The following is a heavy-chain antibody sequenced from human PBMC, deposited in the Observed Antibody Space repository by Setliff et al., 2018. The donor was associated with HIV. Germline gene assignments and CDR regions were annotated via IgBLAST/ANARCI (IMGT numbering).Heavy chain of an antibody. Sequence: SVKVSCKTSGGAFSTYSINWVRQAPGQGPEWMGGIIWIIGVTNYAQKFQGRVTITADGSTSTAYMELTSLRSEDTAVYYCATGRHYYDSSDYPANPFDVWGQGTLVTVSS. CDR3: ATGRHYYDSSDYPANPFDV. CDR1: GGAFSTYS. J-gene: IGHJ3*01. V-gene: IGHV1-69*10. CDR2: IIWIIGVT. D-gene: IGHD3-22*01.